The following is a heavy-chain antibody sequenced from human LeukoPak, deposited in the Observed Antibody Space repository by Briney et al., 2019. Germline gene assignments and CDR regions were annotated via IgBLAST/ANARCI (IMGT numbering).Heavy chain of an antibody. V-gene: IGHV1-2*06. D-gene: IGHD1-26*01. Sequence: ASVKVSCKASGYTFTGYHMHWVRQAPGQGLEWMGRINPNSGGTNYAQKFQGRVTMTRDTSISTAYMELSRLRSDDTAVYYSAREGATSGIWNYYYYGMDVWGQGTTVTVSS. CDR2: INPNSGGT. J-gene: IGHJ6*02. CDR3: AREGATSGIWNYYYYGMDV. CDR1: GYTFTGYH.